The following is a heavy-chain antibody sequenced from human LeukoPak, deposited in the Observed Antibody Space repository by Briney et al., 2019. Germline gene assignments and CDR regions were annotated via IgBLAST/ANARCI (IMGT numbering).Heavy chain of an antibody. CDR2: VHHSGSS. J-gene: IGHJ6*02. Sequence: GSLRLSCAASGITFSSYAISWVRQPPGKGLEWIGEVHHSGSSNYKPSLKSRVTISVDKSANQFSLKLSSVTATDTAVYYCARAAMYYDGSGYGHLDVWGQGTTVTVSS. D-gene: IGHD3-22*01. CDR3: ARAAMYYDGSGYGHLDV. V-gene: IGHV4-4*02. CDR1: GITFSSYAI.